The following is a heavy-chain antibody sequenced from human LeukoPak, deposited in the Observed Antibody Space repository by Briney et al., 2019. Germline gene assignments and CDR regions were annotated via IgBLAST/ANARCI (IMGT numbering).Heavy chain of an antibody. V-gene: IGHV3-23*01. Sequence: GGSLRLSCAASGFTFSSYAMSWVRQAPGKGLEWVSAISGSGGSTYYADSVKGRFTISRDNSKNTLYLQMNSLRAEDTAVYYCAKNGGGGYYYYWYCDLWGRGTLVTVSS. CDR3: AKNGGGGYYYYWYCDL. CDR1: GFTFSSYA. J-gene: IGHJ2*01. CDR2: ISGSGGST. D-gene: IGHD3-22*01.